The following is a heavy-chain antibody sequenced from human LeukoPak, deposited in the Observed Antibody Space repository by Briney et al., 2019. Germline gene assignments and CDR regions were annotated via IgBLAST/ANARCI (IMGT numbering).Heavy chain of an antibody. V-gene: IGHV3-23*01. D-gene: IGHD4-23*01. J-gene: IGHJ4*02. Sequence: GGSLRLSCVASGLTFNSHSMSWVRQAPGMGLEWVSVVSTNGDVTFYADSVKGRFTISRDNSKNTLYLQMNSLIPEDTAVYLCARDFGGLRWNYYFDYWGQGTLVTVSS. CDR3: ARDFGGLRWNYYFDY. CDR1: GLTFNSHS. CDR2: VSTNGDVT.